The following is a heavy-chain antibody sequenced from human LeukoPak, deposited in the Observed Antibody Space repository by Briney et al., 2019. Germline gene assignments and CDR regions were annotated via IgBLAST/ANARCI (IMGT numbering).Heavy chain of an antibody. CDR2: IGTAGDT. Sequence: GGSLRLSCAASGFTLSNFAMHWVRQATGKGLEWVSAIGTAGDTFYLGSVKGRFTISRENAKNSLYLQMNNLRAEDTAVYYCARQMTPHGNFDYWGQGTLVTVSS. D-gene: IGHD1-26*01. V-gene: IGHV3-13*01. CDR3: ARQMTPHGNFDY. CDR1: GFTLSNFA. J-gene: IGHJ4*02.